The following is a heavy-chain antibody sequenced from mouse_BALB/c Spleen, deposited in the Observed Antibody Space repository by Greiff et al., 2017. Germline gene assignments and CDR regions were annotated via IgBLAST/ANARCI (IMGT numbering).Heavy chain of an antibody. Sequence: EVKLMESGGGLVKPGGSLKLSCAASGFTFSSYAMSWVRQTPEKRLEWVASISSGGSTYYPDSVKGRFTISRDNARNILYLQMSSLRSEDTAMYYCARAGYDYYAMDYWGQGTSVTVSS. V-gene: IGHV5-6-5*01. J-gene: IGHJ4*01. CDR3: ARAGYDYYAMDY. D-gene: IGHD2-2*01. CDR1: GFTFSSYA. CDR2: ISSGGST.